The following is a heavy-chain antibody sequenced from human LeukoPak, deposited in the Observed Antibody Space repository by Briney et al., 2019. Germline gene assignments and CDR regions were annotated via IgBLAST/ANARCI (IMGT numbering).Heavy chain of an antibody. CDR3: VSAKFLVRGVSWFDP. CDR2: INTSGST. D-gene: IGHD3-10*01. J-gene: IGHJ5*02. V-gene: IGHV4-61*02. Sequence: PSETLSLTCTVSGGSISSGSYYWSWIRQPAGKGLEWIGRINTSGSTNYNPSLKSRVTISVDTSKSQFSLILTSVTAADTAVYYCVSAKFLVRGVSWFDPWGQGTLVTVSS. CDR1: GGSISSGSYY.